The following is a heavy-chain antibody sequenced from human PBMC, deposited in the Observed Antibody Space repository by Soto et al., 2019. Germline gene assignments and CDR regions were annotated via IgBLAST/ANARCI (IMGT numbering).Heavy chain of an antibody. CDR1: GFTFSSYG. CDR3: AKELTPEWLRSGPYYYYGMDV. J-gene: IGHJ6*02. CDR2: ISYDGSNK. V-gene: IGHV3-30*18. Sequence: GGSLRLSCAASGFTFSSYGMHWVRQAPGKGLEWVTVISYDGSNKYYADSVKGRFTISRDNSKNTLYLQMNSLRAEDTAVYYCAKELTPEWLRSGPYYYYGMDVWGQGTTVTVSS. D-gene: IGHD5-12*01.